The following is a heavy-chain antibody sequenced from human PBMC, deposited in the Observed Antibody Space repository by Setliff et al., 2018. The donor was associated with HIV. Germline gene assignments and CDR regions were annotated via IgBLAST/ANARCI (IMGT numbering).Heavy chain of an antibody. V-gene: IGHV1-8*02. CDR3: ARGTAPRPASVLEFLEWLFPNWFDP. Sequence: GASVKGLRKASGYNFTDYDINWVRQATGQGLEWMGWMNPNNGNTGYAEKFQGRVTMTRDTSISTAYMELSSLRSDDTAVYYCARGTAPRPASVLEFLEWLFPNWFDPWGQGTLVTVSS. D-gene: IGHD3-3*02. CDR2: MNPNNGNT. J-gene: IGHJ5*02. CDR1: GYNFTDYD.